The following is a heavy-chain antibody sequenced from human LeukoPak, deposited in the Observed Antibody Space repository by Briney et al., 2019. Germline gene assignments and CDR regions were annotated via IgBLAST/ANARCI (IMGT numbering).Heavy chain of an antibody. V-gene: IGHV4-59*12. CDR2: IYHSGST. J-gene: IGHJ4*02. CDR3: ARGRGTFDY. D-gene: IGHD1-1*01. Sequence: SETLSLTCTVSGGSISSYYWSWIRQPPGKGLEWIGYIYHSGSTYYNPSLKSRVTISVDRSKNQFSLKLSSVTAADTAVYYCARGRGTFDYWGQGTLVTVSS. CDR1: GGSISSYY.